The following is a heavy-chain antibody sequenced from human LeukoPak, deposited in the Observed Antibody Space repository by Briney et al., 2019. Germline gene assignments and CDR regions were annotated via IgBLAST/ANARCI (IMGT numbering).Heavy chain of an antibody. D-gene: IGHD6-13*01. CDR3: ARGVDSAEVGF. Sequence: SETLSLTCAVFGGSLSGYYWSWVRQAPGKGPEWTGEVHYSGSINYNPSLESRVTISADASKNQFSLKLTSVTAADTAMYYCARGVDSAEVGFWGQGALVTVSS. J-gene: IGHJ4*02. V-gene: IGHV4-34*01. CDR1: GGSLSGYY. CDR2: VHYSGSI.